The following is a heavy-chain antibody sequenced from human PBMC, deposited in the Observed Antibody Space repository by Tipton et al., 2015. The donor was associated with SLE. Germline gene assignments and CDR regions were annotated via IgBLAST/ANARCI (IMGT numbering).Heavy chain of an antibody. V-gene: IGHV4-4*02. D-gene: IGHD1-26*01. Sequence: TLSLTCGVSGDSINTRYYWSWIRQTPGEGLEWIGEINHTGGTNYNPSLESRVTMSVDTSKNQFSLKLSSVTAADTAMYYCVRERKYVVRFRELVAPDLWGQGTAITVSS. CDR2: INHTGGT. CDR3: VRERKYVVRFRELVAPDL. CDR1: GDSINTRYY. J-gene: IGHJ3*01.